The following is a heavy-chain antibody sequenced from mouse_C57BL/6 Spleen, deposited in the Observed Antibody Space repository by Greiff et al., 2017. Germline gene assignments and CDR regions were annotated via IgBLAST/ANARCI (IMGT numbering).Heavy chain of an antibody. CDR3: ARHEEPGIYYDYPYAMDY. J-gene: IGHJ4*01. D-gene: IGHD2-4*01. CDR1: GYTFTEYT. V-gene: IGHV1-62-2*01. Sequence: QVQLQQSGAELVKPGASVKLSCKASGYTFTEYTIHWVKQRSGQGLEWIGWFYPGSGSIKYNEKFKDKATLTADKSSSTVYMELSRLTSEDSAVYFCARHEEPGIYYDYPYAMDYWGQGTSVTVSS. CDR2: FYPGSGSI.